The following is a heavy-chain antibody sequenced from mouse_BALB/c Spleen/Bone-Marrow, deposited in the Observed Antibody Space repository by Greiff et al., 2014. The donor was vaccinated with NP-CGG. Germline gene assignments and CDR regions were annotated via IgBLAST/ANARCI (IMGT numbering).Heavy chain of an antibody. CDR1: GYTFTNYW. CDR2: IAPGSGST. J-gene: IGHJ4*01. CDR3: ARGIYYGNYVYAMDY. V-gene: IGHV1S41*01. D-gene: IGHD2-1*01. Sequence: DLVKPGASVKLSCKASGYTFTNYWINWIKQRPGQGLEWIGRIAPGSGSTYYNEMFKGKATLTVDTSSSTAYIQLSSLSSEDSAVYFCARGIYYGNYVYAMDYRGQGTSVTVSS.